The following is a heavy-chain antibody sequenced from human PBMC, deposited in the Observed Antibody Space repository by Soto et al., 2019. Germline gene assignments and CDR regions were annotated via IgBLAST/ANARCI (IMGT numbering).Heavy chain of an antibody. CDR2: INPNSGGT. J-gene: IGHJ4*02. D-gene: IGHD3-22*01. CDR3: ARAPYDSSGYYSFDY. Sequence: ASVKVSCKASGYTFTGYYMHWVRQAPGQGLEWMGWINPNSGGTNYAQKFQGRVTMTRDTSISTAYMELSRLRSDDTAVYYCARAPYDSSGYYSFDYWGQGTLVTVSS. V-gene: IGHV1-2*02. CDR1: GYTFTGYY.